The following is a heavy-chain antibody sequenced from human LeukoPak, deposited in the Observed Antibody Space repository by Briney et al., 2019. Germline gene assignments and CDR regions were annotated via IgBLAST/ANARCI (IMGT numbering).Heavy chain of an antibody. CDR1: GFTFSNYD. CDR2: ISTGGHT. V-gene: IGHV3-13*01. CDR3: TRGGLEAPCDV. D-gene: IGHD5-24*01. J-gene: IGHJ3*01. Sequence: GGSLRLSCSASGFTFSNYDMHWVRQEKGKGLEWASSISTGGHTYYAPSVKGRFTISRENAKNSLYLQMNSLRAGDTAIYYCTRGGLEAPCDVWGQGTMVAVSS.